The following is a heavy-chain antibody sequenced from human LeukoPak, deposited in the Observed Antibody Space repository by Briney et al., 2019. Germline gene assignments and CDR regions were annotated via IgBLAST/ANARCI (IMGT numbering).Heavy chain of an antibody. CDR1: GGSISSSSYY. D-gene: IGHD3-3*01. Sequence: SETLSLTCTVSGGSISSSSYYWGWIRQPPGKGLEWIGSIYYSGSTYYNPSLKSRVTISVDTSKNQFSLKLSSVTAADTAVYYCARHLHVTIFGVVTFDYWGQGNLVTVSS. J-gene: IGHJ4*02. CDR2: IYYSGST. CDR3: ARHLHVTIFGVVTFDY. V-gene: IGHV4-39*07.